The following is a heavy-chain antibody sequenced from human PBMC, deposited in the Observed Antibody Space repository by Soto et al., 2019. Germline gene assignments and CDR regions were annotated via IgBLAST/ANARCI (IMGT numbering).Heavy chain of an antibody. J-gene: IGHJ4*02. CDR3: AKRAKIAASRSYYFDY. Sequence: EVQLVESGGGLVQPGGSLRLSCAASGFTVSSNYMSWVRQAPGKGLEWVSIIYSDGSIYYADSVKGRFTISRDKSKNTLYLQMNSLRAEDTAVYYCAKRAKIAASRSYYFDYWVQGTLGGVTS. CDR1: GFTVSSNY. CDR2: IYSDGSI. V-gene: IGHV3-66*04.